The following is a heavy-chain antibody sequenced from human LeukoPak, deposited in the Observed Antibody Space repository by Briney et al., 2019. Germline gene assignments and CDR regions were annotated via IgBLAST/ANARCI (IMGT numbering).Heavy chain of an antibody. V-gene: IGHV1-18*04. CDR3: AGGYCSSTSCYTWGRGAYGMDV. CDR2: ISAYNGNT. CDR1: GYTFTGYY. J-gene: IGHJ6*02. D-gene: IGHD2-2*02. Sequence: ASVKVSCKASGYTFTGYYMHWVRQAPGQGLEWMGWISAYNGNTNYAQKLQGRVTMTTDTSTSTAYMELRSLRSDDTAVYYCAGGYCSSTSCYTWGRGAYGMDVWGQGTTVTVSS.